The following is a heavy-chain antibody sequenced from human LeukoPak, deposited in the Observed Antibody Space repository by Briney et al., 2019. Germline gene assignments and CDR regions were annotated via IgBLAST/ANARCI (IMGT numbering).Heavy chain of an antibody. CDR2: IYYSGST. Sequence: SETLSLTCTVSGGSISSSSYYWGWIRQPPGKGLEWIGSIYYSGSTYYNPSLKSRVTISVDTPKNQFSLKLSSVTAADTAVYYCARDVGVGAARPFDPWGQGTLVTVSS. CDR3: ARDVGVGAARPFDP. D-gene: IGHD6-6*01. CDR1: GGSISSSSYY. V-gene: IGHV4-39*07. J-gene: IGHJ5*02.